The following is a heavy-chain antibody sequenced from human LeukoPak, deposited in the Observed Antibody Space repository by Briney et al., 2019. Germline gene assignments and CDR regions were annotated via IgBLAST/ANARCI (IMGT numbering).Heavy chain of an antibody. V-gene: IGHV3-43*01. J-gene: IGHJ6*03. CDR1: GFTFDDYT. D-gene: IGHD6-13*01. CDR2: ISWDGGST. Sequence: GGSLRLSCVASGFTFDDYTMHWVRQAPGKGLEWVSLISWDGGSTYYADSVKGRFTISRDNSKNSLYLQMNSLRTEDTALYYCAKDGIAARLGSGYYMDVWGKGTTVTVSS. CDR3: AKDGIAARLGSGYYMDV.